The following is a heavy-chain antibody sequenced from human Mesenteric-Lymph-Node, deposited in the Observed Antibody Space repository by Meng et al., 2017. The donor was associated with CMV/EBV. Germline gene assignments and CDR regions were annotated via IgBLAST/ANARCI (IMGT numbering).Heavy chain of an antibody. Sequence: GGSLRLCCAASGFSFSSYAMHWVRQAAGKGLEWMTVIAYDGSHKYYADSMKGRFTISRDNSKNTVYLQMNSLRTEDTAVYFCARGAGRYGHRPDNWGQGTLVTVSS. CDR3: ARGAGRYGHRPDN. V-gene: IGHV3-30*04. CDR1: GFSFSSYA. D-gene: IGHD3-10*01. J-gene: IGHJ4*02. CDR2: IAYDGSHK.